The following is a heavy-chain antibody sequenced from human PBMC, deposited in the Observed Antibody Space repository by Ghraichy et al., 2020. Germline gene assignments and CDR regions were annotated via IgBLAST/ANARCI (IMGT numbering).Heavy chain of an antibody. D-gene: IGHD4-17*01. Sequence: GESLNISCAASGFTFSSYAMSWVRQAPGKGLEWVSAISGSGGSTYYADSVKGRFTISRDNSKNTLYLQMNSLRAEDTAVYYCAKVLDYDSAFDIWGQGTMVTVSS. CDR3: AKVLDYDSAFDI. CDR2: ISGSGGST. J-gene: IGHJ3*02. CDR1: GFTFSSYA. V-gene: IGHV3-23*01.